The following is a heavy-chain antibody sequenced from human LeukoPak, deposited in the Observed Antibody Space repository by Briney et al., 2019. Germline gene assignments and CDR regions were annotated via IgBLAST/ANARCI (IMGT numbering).Heavy chain of an antibody. CDR1: GYTFTDYY. J-gene: IGHJ6*03. CDR2: INPNSGGT. D-gene: IGHD1-14*01. V-gene: IGHV1-2*02. CDR3: ASGFNHSWFYYYYYMDV. Sequence: ASVKVSCKASGYTFTDYYIHWVRQAPGQGLEWMGWINPNSGGTNYAQKFQGRVTMTRDTSISTAYMELSRLRSDDTAVYYCASGFNHSWFYYYYYMDVWGKGTTVTVFS.